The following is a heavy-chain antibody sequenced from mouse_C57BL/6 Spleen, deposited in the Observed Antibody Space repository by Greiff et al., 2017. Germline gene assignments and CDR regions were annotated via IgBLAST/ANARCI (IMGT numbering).Heavy chain of an antibody. CDR2: INPNYGTT. D-gene: IGHD1-1*01. CDR1: GYSFTDYN. J-gene: IGHJ1*03. Sequence: VQLQQSGPELVKPGASVKISCKASGYSFTDYNMNWVKQSPGKSLEWIGVINPNYGTTSYNQKFKGKVTLTVDQSSSTAYMQLNSLTSEDSAVYYCARSGDYYGSSPWYFDVWGTGTTVTVSS. CDR3: ARSGDYYGSSPWYFDV. V-gene: IGHV1-39*01.